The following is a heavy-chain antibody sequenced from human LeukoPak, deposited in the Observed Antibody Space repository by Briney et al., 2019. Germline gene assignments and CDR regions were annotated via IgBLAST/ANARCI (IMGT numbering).Heavy chain of an antibody. J-gene: IGHJ6*03. CDR1: GGSISNYY. Sequence: SETLSLTCTVSGGSISNYYWSWIRQPPGKGLEWIGYISYIGSTKYNHSLKSQVTISEDTSKKQFSLKLSSVTAADKAVYYCAGSYHSYMDVWGKGTTVTVSS. CDR3: AGSYHSYMDV. CDR2: ISYIGST. V-gene: IGHV4-59*01.